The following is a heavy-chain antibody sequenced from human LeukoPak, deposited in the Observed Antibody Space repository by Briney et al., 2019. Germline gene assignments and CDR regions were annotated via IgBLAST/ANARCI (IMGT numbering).Heavy chain of an antibody. V-gene: IGHV4-4*07. Sequence: SETLSLTCTVSGGSISTYYWSWIRQPAGKGLEWIGRIHISGTTHYNPSLRSRVTLSIDTSKNQFSLKLSSVTAADTAVYYCGRLNLPAVSGAFDYWGQGTLVTVSS. CDR2: IHISGTT. J-gene: IGHJ4*02. D-gene: IGHD2-2*01. CDR3: GRLNLPAVSGAFDY. CDR1: GGSISTYY.